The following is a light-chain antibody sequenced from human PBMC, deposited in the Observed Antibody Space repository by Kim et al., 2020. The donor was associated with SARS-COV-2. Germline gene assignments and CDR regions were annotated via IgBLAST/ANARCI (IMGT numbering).Light chain of an antibody. V-gene: IGKV3-20*01. CDR1: QSVSSNY. Sequence: EIVLTQSPGTLSLSPGERATLSCRASQSVSSNYLAWYQQKPGQAPRPLIYGAFRRATGIPDRFSGSGSGTDFTLTITGLEPEDFGVYYCQQYDSYSFTFGPGTKVDIK. CDR2: GAF. J-gene: IGKJ3*01. CDR3: QQYDSYSFT.